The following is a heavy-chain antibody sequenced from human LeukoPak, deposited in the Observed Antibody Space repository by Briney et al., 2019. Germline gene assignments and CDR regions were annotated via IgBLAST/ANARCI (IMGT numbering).Heavy chain of an antibody. D-gene: IGHD6-19*01. J-gene: IGHJ4*02. CDR1: GFTFSNYA. Sequence: GGSLRLSCVASGFTFSNYAMGWVRQAPGKRPEWVSSLTDSGGTTYYVDSVKGRFAISRDNSKNTLYLHMNSLRAEDTAVYYCAKAEYSSVWFFDFWGQGTLVTVSS. V-gene: IGHV3-23*01. CDR2: LTDSGGTT. CDR3: AKAEYSSVWFFDF.